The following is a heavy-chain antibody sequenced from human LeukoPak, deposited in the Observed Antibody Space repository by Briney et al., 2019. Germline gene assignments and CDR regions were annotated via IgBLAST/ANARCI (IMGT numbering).Heavy chain of an antibody. J-gene: IGHJ4*02. Sequence: TGGSLRLSCAASGFTFSGYSMNWVRQAPGTGLEWISYIGSSGRPTFYADSVKGRFTISRDNSKNTFYLQMNSLRAEDTAIYYCAKDFVAVTAIGMYYSDYWGQGTLVTVSA. V-gene: IGHV3-48*01. CDR1: GFTFSGYS. D-gene: IGHD2-21*02. CDR3: AKDFVAVTAIGMYYSDY. CDR2: IGSSGRPT.